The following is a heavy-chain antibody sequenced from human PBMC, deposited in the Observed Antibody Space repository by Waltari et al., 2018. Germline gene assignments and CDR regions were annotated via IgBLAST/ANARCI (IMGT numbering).Heavy chain of an antibody. CDR1: GGSISSHY. CDR2: IYYSGST. CDR3: ARTDPYNSNWYFDL. Sequence: QVQLQESGPGLVKPSETLSLTCTVSGGSISSHYWSWIRQPPGKGLEWIGYIYYSGSTNYNPSLKSRVTISVDTSKNQFSLKLSSVTAADTAVYYCARTDPYNSNWYFDLWGRGTLVTVSS. V-gene: IGHV4-59*11. D-gene: IGHD1-1*01. J-gene: IGHJ2*01.